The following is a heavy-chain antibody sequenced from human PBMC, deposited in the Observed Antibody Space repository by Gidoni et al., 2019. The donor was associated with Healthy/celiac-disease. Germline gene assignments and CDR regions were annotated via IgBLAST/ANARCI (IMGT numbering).Heavy chain of an antibody. J-gene: IGHJ6*02. Sequence: EVQLVEPGGGLVQPGGSLRLSCAASGFTFSSYWMSWVRQAPGKGLEWVANIKQDGSEKYYVDSVKGRFTISRDNAKNSLYLQMNSLRAEDTAVYYCARDGVVPAAIDYYGMDVWGQGTTVTVSS. CDR1: GFTFSSYW. V-gene: IGHV3-7*01. D-gene: IGHD2-2*02. CDR3: ARDGVVPAAIDYYGMDV. CDR2: IKQDGSEK.